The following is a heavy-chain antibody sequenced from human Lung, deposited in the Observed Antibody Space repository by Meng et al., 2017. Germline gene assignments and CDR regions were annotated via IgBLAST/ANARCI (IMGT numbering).Heavy chain of an antibody. J-gene: IGHJ4*02. Sequence: LVLVCAGGSLVQPGGSLLLSCAASGFSFSSYAMSWVRHAPGKGLEWVSALSGGGFTTYYADSVKGRFAISRHNSKNTLYLQMNSLRAEDTALYYCAKYSYGLGDYLDYWGQGALVTVSS. V-gene: IGHV3-23*04. CDR1: GFSFSSYA. CDR3: AKYSYGLGDYLDY. CDR2: LSGGGFTT. D-gene: IGHD3-10*01.